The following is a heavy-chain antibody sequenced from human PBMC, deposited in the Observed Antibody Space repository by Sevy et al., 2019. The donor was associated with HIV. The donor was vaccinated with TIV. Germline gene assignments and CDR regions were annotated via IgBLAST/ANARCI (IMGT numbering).Heavy chain of an antibody. J-gene: IGHJ4*02. CDR1: GFTLSIYW. V-gene: IGHV3-74*01. CDR3: VRGSTGTFDH. Sequence: GGSLRLSCAASGFTLSIYWMHWVRQVPGKGLVWVSHINSDGKIKRYADSVEGRFTISRDNAEKTVYLQMNSLRADDTAVYYCVRGSTGTFDHWGLGTLVTVSS. CDR2: INSDGKIK. D-gene: IGHD3-9*01.